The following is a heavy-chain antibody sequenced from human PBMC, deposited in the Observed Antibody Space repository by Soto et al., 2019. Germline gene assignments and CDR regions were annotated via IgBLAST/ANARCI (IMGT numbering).Heavy chain of an antibody. CDR2: INAGNGNT. Sequence: QVQLVQSGAEVKKPGASVKVSCKASGYTFTNYALHWVRQAPGQRLEWMGWINAGNGNTKYSQKFQGRVTITRGTAARTDNKELRSMRAEDTAVYCCAKDRIGMVRGVVIIHYWGQGSLVTV. J-gene: IGHJ4*02. V-gene: IGHV1-3*01. CDR3: AKDRIGMVRGVVIIHY. CDR1: GYTFTNYA. D-gene: IGHD3-10*01.